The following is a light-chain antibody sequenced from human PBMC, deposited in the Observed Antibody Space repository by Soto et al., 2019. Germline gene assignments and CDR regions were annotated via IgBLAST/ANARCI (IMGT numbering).Light chain of an antibody. V-gene: IGKV3-15*01. Sequence: EIVMTQSPTHLAVSSGERATPSFRASQSVSSNLAWYQQKPGQAPRLLIYGASTRATGIPARFSGSGSGTEFTLTISSLQSEDFAVYYCQQYNNWPPKTFGQGTKVDI. CDR2: GAS. CDR3: QQYNNWPPKT. J-gene: IGKJ1*01. CDR1: QSVSSN.